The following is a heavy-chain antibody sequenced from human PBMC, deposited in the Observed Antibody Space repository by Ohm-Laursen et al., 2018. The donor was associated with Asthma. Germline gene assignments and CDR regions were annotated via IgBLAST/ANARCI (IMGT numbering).Heavy chain of an antibody. D-gene: IGHD3-9*01. Sequence: QTLSLTCAISGDSVSSNSAAWNWIRQSPSRGLEWLGRTYYRSKWYNDYAVSVKSRITINPDTSKNQFSLQLNSVTPEDTAVYYCARAPNHVLRYFDWLNRGPGSSYYFDYWGQGTLVTVSS. CDR2: TYYRSKWYN. CDR1: GDSVSSNSAA. J-gene: IGHJ4*02. V-gene: IGHV6-1*01. CDR3: ARAPNHVLRYFDWLNRGPGSSYYFDY.